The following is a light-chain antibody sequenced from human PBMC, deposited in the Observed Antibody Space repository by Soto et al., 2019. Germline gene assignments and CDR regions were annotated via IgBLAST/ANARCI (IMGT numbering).Light chain of an antibody. J-gene: IGLJ2*01. CDR2: GNS. CDR1: SSNIGAGYD. CDR3: QSYDRSLSGSV. Sequence: QAVVTQPPSVSGAPGQRVTISCTGSSSNIGAGYDVHWYQQLPGTAPKLLIYGNSNRPSGVPDRFSGSKSGPSASLAITGLQAEDEADYYCQSYDRSLSGSVFGGGTKVTVL. V-gene: IGLV1-40*01.